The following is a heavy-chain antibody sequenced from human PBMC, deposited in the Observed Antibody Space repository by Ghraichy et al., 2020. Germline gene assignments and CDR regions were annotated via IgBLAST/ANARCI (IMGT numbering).Heavy chain of an antibody. CDR1: GFTFSNAW. CDR2: IKSKTDGGTT. D-gene: IGHD3-3*01. CDR3: TTEIWDFWSGYYKRKSYGMDV. V-gene: IGHV3-15*01. Sequence: GGSLRLSCAASGFTFSNAWMSWVRQAPGKGLEWVGRIKSKTDGGTTDYAAPVKGRFTISRDDSKNTLYLQMNSLKTEDTAVYYCTTEIWDFWSGYYKRKSYGMDVWGQGTTVTVSS. J-gene: IGHJ6*02.